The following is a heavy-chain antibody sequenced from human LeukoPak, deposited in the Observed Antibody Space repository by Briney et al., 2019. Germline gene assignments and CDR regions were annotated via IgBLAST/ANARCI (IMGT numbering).Heavy chain of an antibody. CDR1: GFTFSNSD. V-gene: IGHV3-21*04. D-gene: IGHD1-26*01. Sequence: GGSLRLSCATSGFTFSNSDMNWVRQAPGKGLEWVSSITTTSSYIYYADSVRGRFTISRDNAKNSLYLHMDSLRAEDTAVYYCAKDAGATTYFDYWGQGTLVTVSS. CDR2: ITTTSSYI. CDR3: AKDAGATTYFDY. J-gene: IGHJ4*02.